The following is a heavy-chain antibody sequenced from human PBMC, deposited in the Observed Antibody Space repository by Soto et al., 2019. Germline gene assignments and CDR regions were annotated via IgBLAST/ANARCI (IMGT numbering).Heavy chain of an antibody. J-gene: IGHJ4*02. D-gene: IGHD3-10*01. CDR1: GFTFSNYT. CDR2: ISYDEIDE. Sequence: GGSLRLSCAASGFTFSNYTMHWVRQAPGKGLEWVALISYDEIDEYFADAVKGRFTISRDNSKNTLYLQMDSLRAEDTAVYYCAGRSGSSDYWGRGTLVTVSS. CDR3: AGRSGSSDY. V-gene: IGHV3-30*04.